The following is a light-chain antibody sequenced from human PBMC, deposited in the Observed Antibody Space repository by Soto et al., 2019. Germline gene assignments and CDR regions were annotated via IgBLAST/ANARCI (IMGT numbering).Light chain of an antibody. J-gene: IGLJ3*02. CDR1: SGHSSYA. Sequence: QPVLTQSPSASASLGASVKLTCTLSSGHSSYAIAWHQQQPEKGPRYLMKLNSDGSHSKGDGIPDRFSGSSSGAERYLTISSLQSEDEVDYSGQTWGTGIHWVFGGGTKVTVL. V-gene: IGLV4-69*01. CDR3: QTWGTGIHWV. CDR2: LNSDGSH.